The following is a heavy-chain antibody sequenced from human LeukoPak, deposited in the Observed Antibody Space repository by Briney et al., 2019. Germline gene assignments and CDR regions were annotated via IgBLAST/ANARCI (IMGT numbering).Heavy chain of an antibody. CDR3: ARDRHDSSGYYYESSSAFDI. J-gene: IGHJ3*02. CDR2: INSDGTNT. CDR1: GFSFSTSW. D-gene: IGHD3-22*01. Sequence: GGSLRLSCAASGFSFSTSWMHWVRHTPERGLVWVSRINSDGTNTIYADSVKGRFTIARDNAKNSLYLQMGSLRAEDMAVYYCARDRHDSSGYYYESSSAFDIWGQGTMVTVSS. V-gene: IGHV3-74*01.